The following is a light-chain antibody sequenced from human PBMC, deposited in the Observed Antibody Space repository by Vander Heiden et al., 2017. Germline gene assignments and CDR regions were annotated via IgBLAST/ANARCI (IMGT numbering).Light chain of an antibody. Sequence: VLTRSPVTLSGSPGESATLSCRASQTVSRNLAWYQQKPGQAPRLLIYAASTRATGITDRFSDSGFGSQFTITISSRQSENFAVYYCEQDNNGRRTCGQGTKVKIK. CDR2: AAS. CDR1: QTVSRN. J-gene: IGKJ1*01. V-gene: IGKV3-15*01. CDR3: EQDNNGRRT.